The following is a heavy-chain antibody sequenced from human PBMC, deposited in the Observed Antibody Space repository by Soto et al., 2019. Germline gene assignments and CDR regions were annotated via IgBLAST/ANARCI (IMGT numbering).Heavy chain of an antibody. D-gene: IGHD6-25*01. CDR2: ISYDGSNK. CDR1: GFIFNGYG. V-gene: IGHV3-30*04. Sequence: QVQLVESGGGVVQPGRSLRLSCAASGFIFNGYGLHWVRQAPGKGLEWVAMISYDGSNKYYADSVKGRFTISRDNSKNTMYLQMNSLRPEDTAVYYCAREGNGYKYYFDYWGQGTLVTASS. J-gene: IGHJ4*02. CDR3: AREGNGYKYYFDY.